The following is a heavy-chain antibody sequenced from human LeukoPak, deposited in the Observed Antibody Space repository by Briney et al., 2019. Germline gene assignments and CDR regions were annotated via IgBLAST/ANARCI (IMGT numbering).Heavy chain of an antibody. CDR1: GFSFSTYA. V-gene: IGHV3-23*01. CDR3: VKYGSTYYYGLGSLNWFDP. J-gene: IGHJ5*02. D-gene: IGHD3-10*01. CDR2: ISGSGDNT. Sequence: GGSLRLSCAASGFSFSTYAMSWVRQAPGKGLEWVSAISGSGDNTYNADSVKGRFTISRDNSKNTVYLQMNSLRAEDTAVYYCVKYGSTYYYGLGSLNWFDPWGQGTLVTVSS.